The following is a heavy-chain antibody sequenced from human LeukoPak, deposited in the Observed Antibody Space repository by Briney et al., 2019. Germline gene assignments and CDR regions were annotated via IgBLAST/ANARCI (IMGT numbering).Heavy chain of an antibody. CDR3: ARVPPYYYDSSGCFDI. CDR2: INHSGST. CDR1: GGSFSGYY. Sequence: SETLSLTCAVYGGSFSGYYWSWIRQPPGKGLEWVGEINHSGSTNYNPSLKSRVTISVDTSKNQFSLKLSSVTAADTAVYYCARVPPYYYDSSGCFDIWGQGTMVTVSS. D-gene: IGHD3-22*01. V-gene: IGHV4-34*01. J-gene: IGHJ3*02.